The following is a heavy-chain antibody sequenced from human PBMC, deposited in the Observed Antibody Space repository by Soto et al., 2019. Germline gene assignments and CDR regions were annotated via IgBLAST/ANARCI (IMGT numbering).Heavy chain of an antibody. Sequence: GGSLRLSCAASGFTFSSYSMNWVRQAPGKGLEWVSSISSSSSYIYYADSVKGRFTISRDNAKNSLYLQMNSLRAEDTAVYYCARDRVPTVAYDSSGYDYYYGMDVWGQGTTVTVSS. CDR3: ARDRVPTVAYDSSGYDYYYGMDV. V-gene: IGHV3-21*01. D-gene: IGHD3-22*01. CDR2: ISSSSSYI. CDR1: GFTFSSYS. J-gene: IGHJ6*02.